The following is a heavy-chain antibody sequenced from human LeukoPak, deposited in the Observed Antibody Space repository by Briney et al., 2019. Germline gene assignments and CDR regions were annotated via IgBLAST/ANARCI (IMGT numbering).Heavy chain of an antibody. Sequence: ASVKVSCKASGYTFTGYYMSWVRQAPGQGLEWMGRINPNSGGTNYAQKFQGRVTMTRDTSISTAYMELSRLRSDDTAVYYCARARYNWNDIGWFDPWGQGTLVTVSS. D-gene: IGHD1-1*01. J-gene: IGHJ5*02. CDR1: GYTFTGYY. CDR3: ARARYNWNDIGWFDP. CDR2: INPNSGGT. V-gene: IGHV1-2*06.